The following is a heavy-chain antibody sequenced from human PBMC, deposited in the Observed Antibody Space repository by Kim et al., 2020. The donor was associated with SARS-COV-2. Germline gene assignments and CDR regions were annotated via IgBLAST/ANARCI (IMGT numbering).Heavy chain of an antibody. CDR2: T. CDR3: ASTSGEHAFDI. D-gene: IGHD7-27*01. J-gene: IGHJ3*02. Sequence: TYYTDSVKGRFTISRHNSKNPLYLQMNSLGAEDTAVYYCASTSGEHAFDIWGQGTMVTVSS. V-gene: IGHV3-53*04.